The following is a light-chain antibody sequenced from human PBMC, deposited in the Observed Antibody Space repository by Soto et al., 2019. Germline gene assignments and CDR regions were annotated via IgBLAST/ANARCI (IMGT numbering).Light chain of an antibody. CDR1: SSDISIYNY. CDR3: CSYTSSTNYV. V-gene: IGLV2-14*01. Sequence: QSVLTQPASVSGSPGQSITISCTGTSSDISIYNYVSWYQQHPGKAPKLIIYEVSNRPSGISNRFSGAKSGNTASLTISGLQVEDEADYYCCSYTSSTNYVFGAGTKV. J-gene: IGLJ1*01. CDR2: EVS.